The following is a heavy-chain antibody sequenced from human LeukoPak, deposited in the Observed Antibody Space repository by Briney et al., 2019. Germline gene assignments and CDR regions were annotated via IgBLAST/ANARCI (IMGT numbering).Heavy chain of an antibody. J-gene: IGHJ4*02. CDR1: GGSISSKY. D-gene: IGHD3-22*01. CDR2: VSNSETT. Sequence: SETLSLTCTVSGGSISSKYWSWIRQPPGKGLEWVGYVSNSETTNYNPSLKSRVAISVDTSKNQVSLRLSSVTAADTAVYYCARRAGGEDLLPYYFDYWGQGTLVTVSS. CDR3: ARRAGGEDLLPYYFDY. V-gene: IGHV4-59*08.